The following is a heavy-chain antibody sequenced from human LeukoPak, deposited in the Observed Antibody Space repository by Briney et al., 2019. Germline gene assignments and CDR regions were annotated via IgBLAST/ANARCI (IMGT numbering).Heavy chain of an antibody. Sequence: KASETLSLTCSVSDDSITMYYWTWIRQPPGKGLEWIGYVDHTGSTNFNPSLNGRVSISRDTTKNLFSLRLRSVTAADTAVYYCAREGDSSSVGWFDPWGQGTLVTVSS. V-gene: IGHV4-4*08. J-gene: IGHJ5*02. CDR2: VDHTGST. CDR1: DDSITMYY. CDR3: AREGDSSSVGWFDP. D-gene: IGHD6-13*01.